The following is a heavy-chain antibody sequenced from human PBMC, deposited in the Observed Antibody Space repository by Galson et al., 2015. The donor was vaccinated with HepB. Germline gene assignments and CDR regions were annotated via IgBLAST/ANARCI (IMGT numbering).Heavy chain of an antibody. Sequence: SLRLSCAASGFTLSNYAMHWVRQAPGKGLEWVAVISYEGTNSHYADSVKGRFTSSRDNPQNTLYLHVDSLRAEDTAVYYCARDQGIKVGGRGHNFYGMDVWGQGTTVTVSS. V-gene: IGHV3-30-3*01. D-gene: IGHD6-19*01. CDR3: ARDQGIKVGGRGHNFYGMDV. CDR1: GFTLSNYA. CDR2: ISYEGTNS. J-gene: IGHJ6*02.